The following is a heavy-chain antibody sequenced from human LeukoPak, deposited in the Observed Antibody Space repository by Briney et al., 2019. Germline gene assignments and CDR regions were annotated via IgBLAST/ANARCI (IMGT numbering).Heavy chain of an antibody. D-gene: IGHD3-10*01. V-gene: IGHV3-23*01. J-gene: IGHJ3*02. CDR2: ISGSGGST. CDR1: GFTFSSYA. Sequence: GGPLRLSCAASGFTFSSYAMSWVRQAPGKGLEWVSAISGSGGSTYYADSVKGRFTTSRDNSKNTLYLQMNSLRAEDTAVYYCAKLMEVITVNDAFDIWGQGTMVTVSS. CDR3: AKLMEVITVNDAFDI.